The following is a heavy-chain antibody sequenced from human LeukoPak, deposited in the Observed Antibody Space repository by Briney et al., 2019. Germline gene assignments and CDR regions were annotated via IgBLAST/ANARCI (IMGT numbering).Heavy chain of an antibody. CDR2: IYYSWST. V-gene: IGHV4-39*01. D-gene: IGHD3-10*01. J-gene: IGHJ4*02. CDR1: GASISSSSYY. Sequence: PSETLSLTCTVSGASISSSSYYWGWIRQPPGKGLEWIGCIYYSWSTYYHPAPKSRVTISVDTSNNQFTLQLCALSTEDTAVYYCARGYYYGSGSYSFDYWGQGTLVTVSS. CDR3: ARGYYYGSGSYSFDY.